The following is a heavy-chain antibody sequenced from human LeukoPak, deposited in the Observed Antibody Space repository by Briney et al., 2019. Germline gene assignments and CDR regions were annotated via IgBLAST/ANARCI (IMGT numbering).Heavy chain of an antibody. D-gene: IGHD3-22*01. CDR3: VRVDGSPDF. CDR2: INPNSGGT. V-gene: IGHV1-2*02. CDR1: GYAFTGYY. J-gene: IGHJ4*02. Sequence: ASVKVSCKASGYAFTGYYVHWVRQAPGQGLEWMGWINPNSGGTNYAQKFQGRVTMTRDTSISTAYMELSSLRSEDTAVYYCVRVDGSPDFWGQGTLITVSS.